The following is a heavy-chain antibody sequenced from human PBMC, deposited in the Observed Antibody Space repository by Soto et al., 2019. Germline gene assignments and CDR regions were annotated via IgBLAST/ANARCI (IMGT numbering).Heavy chain of an antibody. J-gene: IGHJ6*03. D-gene: IGHD2-2*01. CDR2: ISWNSGSI. Sequence: PGGSLRLSCAASGFTFDDYAMHWVRQAPGKGLEWVSGISWNSGSIGYADSVKGRFTISRDNAKNSLYPQMNSLRAEDTALYYRAKEGGYCSSTSCPNYYYYYYYMDVWGKGTTVTVSS. CDR3: AKEGGYCSSTSCPNYYYYYYYMDV. CDR1: GFTFDDYA. V-gene: IGHV3-9*01.